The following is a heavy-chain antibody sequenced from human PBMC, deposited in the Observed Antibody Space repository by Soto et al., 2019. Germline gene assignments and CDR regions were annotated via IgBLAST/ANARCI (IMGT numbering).Heavy chain of an antibody. J-gene: IGHJ6*02. CDR3: AREVSSPLHHYGMDV. CDR1: GFTFSSYA. D-gene: IGHD2-21*02. Sequence: GGSLRLSCAASGFTFSSYAMSWVRQAPGKGLEWVSAISGSGESVTSYADSVKGRFTISRDNAKNMLYLQMNSLRVEDTAVYYCAREVSSPLHHYGMDVWGPGTTVTVSS. V-gene: IGHV3-23*01. CDR2: ISGSGESVT.